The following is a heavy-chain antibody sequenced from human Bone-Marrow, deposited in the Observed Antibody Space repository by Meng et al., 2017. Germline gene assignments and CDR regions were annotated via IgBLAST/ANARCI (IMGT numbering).Heavy chain of an antibody. CDR2: IYHSGST. CDR1: GYSISSGYY. J-gene: IGHJ5*02. Sequence: GSLRLSCAVSGYSISSGYYWGWIRQPPGKGLEWIGSIYHSGSTYYNPSLKSRVTISVDTSKNQFSLKLSSVTAADTAVYYCARDAHIVVVTAKPSNWFDPWGQGTLVTVSS. CDR3: ARDAHIVVVTAKPSNWFDP. V-gene: IGHV4-38-2*02. D-gene: IGHD2-21*02.